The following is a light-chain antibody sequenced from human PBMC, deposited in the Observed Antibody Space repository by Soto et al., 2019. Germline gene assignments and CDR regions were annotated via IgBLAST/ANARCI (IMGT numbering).Light chain of an antibody. CDR2: EVT. Sequence: QSVLAQPPSPSFSPGQSVTISCTGTSSDVGGYDYVSWYQQHPGKAPKLMIYEVTIRPSGVSDRFSGSKSGNTASLTVSGLQAEDEADYYCSSYTGGNPSYVFGTGTKVTAL. J-gene: IGLJ1*01. CDR1: SSDVGGYDY. V-gene: IGLV2-8*01. CDR3: SSYTGGNPSYV.